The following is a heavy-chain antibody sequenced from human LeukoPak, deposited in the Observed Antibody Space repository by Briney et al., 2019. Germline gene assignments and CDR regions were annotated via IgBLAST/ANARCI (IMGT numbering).Heavy chain of an antibody. CDR3: ATNFYSNSWSLTD. CDR1: GYTFTAYY. J-gene: IGHJ4*02. D-gene: IGHD6-13*01. V-gene: IGHV1-2*02. Sequence: ASAKVSCKASGYTFTAYYMHWVRQAPGQGLEWMGWINPNSGGTNYAQKFQGRVTMTRDTSINTAYMELNRLTSDDTAVYYCATNFYSNSWSLTDWGQGTLVTVSS. CDR2: INPNSGGT.